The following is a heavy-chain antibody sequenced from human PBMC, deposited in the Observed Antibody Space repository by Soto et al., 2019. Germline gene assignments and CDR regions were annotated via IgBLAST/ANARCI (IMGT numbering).Heavy chain of an antibody. D-gene: IGHD1-20*01. J-gene: IGHJ6*02. CDR2: IIPLHNTS. CDR1: GGAFNNYA. CDR3: ASWSNWNPLYYDGLDV. Sequence: QVQLLQSGAEVKKPGSSVKVSCKVSGGAFNNYALNWVRHGPGQGLEWLGGIIPLHNTSNSSLKFLGRVTVTADISSTKVYMELNSLTSDDTATYYCASWSNWNPLYYDGLDVWGQGTTVTVSS. V-gene: IGHV1-69*06.